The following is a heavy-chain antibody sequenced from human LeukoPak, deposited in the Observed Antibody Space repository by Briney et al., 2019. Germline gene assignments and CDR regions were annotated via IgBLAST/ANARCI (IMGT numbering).Heavy chain of an antibody. CDR1: GFSFNNAW. V-gene: IGHV3-15*01. Sequence: GGSLRLSCAASGFSFNNAWMSWVRQAPGKGLEWVGRIKGKPDGGTTDYAAPVKGRFTISREDSKTTLYLQMNSLKTEDTAVYYCTTLYSGSSHRSDYWGQGTLVTVSS. D-gene: IGHD5-12*01. CDR2: IKGKPDGGTT. J-gene: IGHJ4*02. CDR3: TTLYSGSSHRSDY.